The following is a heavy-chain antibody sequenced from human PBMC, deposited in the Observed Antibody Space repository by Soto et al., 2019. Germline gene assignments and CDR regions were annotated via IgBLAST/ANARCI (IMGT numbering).Heavy chain of an antibody. CDR2: ISSGGDNT. D-gene: IGHD3-22*01. CDR1: GFTFSSYA. CDR3: AKVIGSGYCLDY. V-gene: IGHV3-23*01. J-gene: IGHJ4*02. Sequence: PGGSLRLSCAASGFTFSSYAMSWVRQARGKGLEWVSGISSGGDNTNYADSVKGRFTISRDNAKNTLYLQMNSLRAEDTAVYYYAKVIGSGYCLDYWGQGTLVTVSS.